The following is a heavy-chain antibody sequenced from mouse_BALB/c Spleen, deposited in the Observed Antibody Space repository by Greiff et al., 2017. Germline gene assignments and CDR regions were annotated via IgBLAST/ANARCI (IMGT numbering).Heavy chain of an antibody. D-gene: IGHD4-1*01. V-gene: IGHV5-4*02. Sequence: EVQLVESGGGLVKPGGSLKLSCAASGFTFSDYYMYWVRQTPEKRLEWVATISDGGSYTYYPDSVKGRFTISRDNAKNNLYLQMSSLKSEDTAMYYCARGDWDGIAYWGQGTLVTVSA. J-gene: IGHJ3*01. CDR2: ISDGGSYT. CDR3: ARGDWDGIAY. CDR1: GFTFSDYY.